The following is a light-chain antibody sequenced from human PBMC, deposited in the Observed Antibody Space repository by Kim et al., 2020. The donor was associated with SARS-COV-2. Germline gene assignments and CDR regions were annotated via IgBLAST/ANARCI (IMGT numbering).Light chain of an antibody. CDR2: DAS. CDR3: QQYNGYT. V-gene: IGKV1-5*01. Sequence: DIQMTQSPSTLSASVGDRFTITCRASQSISGWLAWYQQKPGKAPKLLIYDASSLESGVPSRFSGSGSGTEFTLTISSLQPDDFATCYYQQYNGYTFGQGTKVDIK. CDR1: QSISGW. J-gene: IGKJ1*01.